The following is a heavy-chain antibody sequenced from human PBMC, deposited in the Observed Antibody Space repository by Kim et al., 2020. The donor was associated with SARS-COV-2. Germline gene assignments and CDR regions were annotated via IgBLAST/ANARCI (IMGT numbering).Heavy chain of an antibody. V-gene: IGHV1-18*01. CDR3: AREVSSWFDP. Sequence: NTKYAQKLQGRVTMTTDTTTSTAYMELRSLRSDDTAVYYCAREVSSWFDPWGQGTLVTVSS. J-gene: IGHJ5*02. CDR2: NT.